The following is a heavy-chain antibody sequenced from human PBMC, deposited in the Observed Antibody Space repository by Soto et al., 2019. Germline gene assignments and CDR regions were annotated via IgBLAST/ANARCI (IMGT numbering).Heavy chain of an antibody. V-gene: IGHV3-15*01. D-gene: IGHD3-3*01. J-gene: IGHJ6*03. Sequence: PGGSLRLSCAASGFTFSNAWMSWVRQAPGKGLEWVGRIKSKTDGGTTDYAAPVKGRFTISRDDSKNTLYLQMNSLKTEDTAVYYCTTDPAHYDFWSGYYFYXMDVWGKGTTVTVSS. CDR2: IKSKTDGGTT. CDR3: TTDPAHYDFWSGYYFYXMDV. CDR1: GFTFSNAW.